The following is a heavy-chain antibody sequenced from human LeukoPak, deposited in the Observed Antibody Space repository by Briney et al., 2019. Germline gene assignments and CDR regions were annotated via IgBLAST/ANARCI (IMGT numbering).Heavy chain of an antibody. V-gene: IGHV4-59*01. J-gene: IGHJ6*03. CDR3: ARVRGSYPSWYYYYYMDV. D-gene: IGHD1-26*01. CDR2: IYYSGST. Sequence: SETLSLTCTVSGGSISSYYWSWIRQPPGKGLEWIGYIYYSGSTNYNPSLKSRVTISVDTSKNQFSLKLSPVTAADTAVYYCARVRGSYPSWYYYYYMDVWGKGTTVTVSS. CDR1: GGSISSYY.